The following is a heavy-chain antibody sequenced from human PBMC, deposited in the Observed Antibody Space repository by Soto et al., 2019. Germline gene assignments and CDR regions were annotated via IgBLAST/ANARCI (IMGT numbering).Heavy chain of an antibody. CDR2: IYPDDSES. CDR1: GYDFSRYW. J-gene: IGHJ5*02. Sequence: ESMKISCKGSGYDFSRYWIGWVRQLPGKGLEWMGLIYPDDSESVYNPSFEGQVTISVDRSISTAFLQWGRLRASDTAIYYCAKLSGWFHSRTNLVHPCGQGSLVIGSA. V-gene: IGHV5-51*01. D-gene: IGHD3-10*01. CDR3: AKLSGWFHSRTNLVHP.